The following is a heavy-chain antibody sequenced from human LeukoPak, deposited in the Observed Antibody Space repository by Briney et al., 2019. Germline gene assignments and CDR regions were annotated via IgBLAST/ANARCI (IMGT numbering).Heavy chain of an antibody. J-gene: IGHJ4*02. CDR1: GFNFSSYS. D-gene: IGHD3-3*01. CDR2: ISTSSRAI. CDR3: ARDGYDFWSDYPTTLDY. Sequence: GGSLRLSRAASGFNFSSYSMNWVRQAPGKGLEWVSYISTSSRAIYYADSVKGRFTISRDNAKNSLFLQMNSLRAEDTAVYYCARDGYDFWSDYPTTLDYWGQGTLVTVSS. V-gene: IGHV3-48*01.